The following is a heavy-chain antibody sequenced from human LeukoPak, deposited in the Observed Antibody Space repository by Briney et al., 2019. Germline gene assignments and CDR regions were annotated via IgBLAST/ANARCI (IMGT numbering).Heavy chain of an antibody. CDR1: GFTFSSYG. J-gene: IGHJ4*02. CDR3: ARAHSSSWYLSASGY. Sequence: GGSLRLSCAASGFTFSSYGMHWVRQAPGKGLEWVAIVWYDGSNKYYTDSVKGRFTISRDNPKNTLYLQMNSLRAEDTAVYYCARAHSSSWYLSASGYWGQGTLVTVSS. CDR2: VWYDGSNK. D-gene: IGHD6-13*01. V-gene: IGHV3-33*01.